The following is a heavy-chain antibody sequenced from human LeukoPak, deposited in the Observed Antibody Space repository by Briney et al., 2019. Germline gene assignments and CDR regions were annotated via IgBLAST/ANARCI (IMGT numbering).Heavy chain of an antibody. V-gene: IGHV4-39*07. J-gene: IGHJ4*02. D-gene: IGHD6-19*01. CDR3: ARGDRFGYSSPYFDY. CDR2: IYYSGST. CDR1: GGSISSSSYY. Sequence: KPSETLSLTCTVSGGSISSSSYYWGWIRQPPGKGLEWIGSIYYSGSTYYNPSLKSRVTISVDTSKNQFSLKLSSVTAADTAVYYCARGDRFGYSSPYFDYWGQGTLVTVSS.